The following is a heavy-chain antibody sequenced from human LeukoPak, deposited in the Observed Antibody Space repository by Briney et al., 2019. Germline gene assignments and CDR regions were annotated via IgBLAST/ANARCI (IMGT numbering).Heavy chain of an antibody. CDR1: GGTFSSYA. J-gene: IGHJ4*02. CDR2: IIPIFGTA. D-gene: IGHD6-13*01. Sequence: GASVKVSCKASGGTFSSYAISWVRQAPGQGLEWMGGIIPIFGTANYAQKFQVRVTITADESTSTAYMELSSLRSEDTAVYYCARVGVGSSWIDYWGQGTLVTVSS. V-gene: IGHV1-69*13. CDR3: ARVGVGSSWIDY.